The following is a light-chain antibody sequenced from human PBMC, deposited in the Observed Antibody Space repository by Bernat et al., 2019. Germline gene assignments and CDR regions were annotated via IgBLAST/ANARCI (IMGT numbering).Light chain of an antibody. CDR1: SSDVGTYNL. J-gene: IGLJ3*02. CDR3: CSYAGSGMGV. V-gene: IGLV2-23*02. Sequence: QSALTQPASVSGSPGQSITISCTGTSSDVGTYNLVSWYQQHPGKAPKLMIYEVSKRPSGGSNRFSGSKSGNTASLTISGLQAEDEAEYYCCSYAGSGMGVFGGGTKLTVL. CDR2: EVS.